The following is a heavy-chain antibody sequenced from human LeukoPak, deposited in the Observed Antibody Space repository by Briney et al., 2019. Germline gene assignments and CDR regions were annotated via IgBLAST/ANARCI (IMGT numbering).Heavy chain of an antibody. J-gene: IGHJ4*02. CDR2: IKGDGSYK. Sequence: SGGSLRLSCAASGFTFSNYWMSWVRQAPGKGLEWVANIKGDGSYKYYVDSVKGRFTISRDNAKSSVYLQMNTLRAEDTAVYYCATSADSSGNDWGRGTLVTVSS. CDR1: GFTFSNYW. CDR3: ATSADSSGND. D-gene: IGHD3-22*01. V-gene: IGHV3-7*03.